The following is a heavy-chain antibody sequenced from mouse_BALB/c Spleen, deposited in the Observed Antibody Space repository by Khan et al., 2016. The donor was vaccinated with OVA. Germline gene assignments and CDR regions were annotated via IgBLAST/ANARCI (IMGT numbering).Heavy chain of an antibody. D-gene: IGHD1-1*01. Sequence: VQLQESGPGLVAPSQSLSITCTVSGFSLTSYGVSWVRQPPGKGLEWLGVIWGDGSTNFHSAPISRLSISTDDSKRQAFLILNTLQTDETATYYCGKCYYGRRFYFDYWGQGTTLTVSS. J-gene: IGHJ2*01. V-gene: IGHV2-3*01. CDR3: GKCYYGRRFYFDY. CDR1: GFSLTSYG. CDR2: IWGDGST.